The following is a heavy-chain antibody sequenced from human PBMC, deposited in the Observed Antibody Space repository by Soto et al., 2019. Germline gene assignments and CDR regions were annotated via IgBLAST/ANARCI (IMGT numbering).Heavy chain of an antibody. CDR3: ARVPIVVVPAAPNYYYYGMDV. D-gene: IGHD2-2*01. V-gene: IGHV4-34*01. CDR1: GGSFSDYI. CDR2: INHSGSA. Sequence: SETLSLTCDVYGGSFSDYIWTWIRQTPGKGLQWIGQINHSGSANYNPSLKSRVTISVHTSSSQFSLELSSVTAADTAVYYCARVPIVVVPAAPNYYYYGMDVWGQGTTVTVSS. J-gene: IGHJ6*02.